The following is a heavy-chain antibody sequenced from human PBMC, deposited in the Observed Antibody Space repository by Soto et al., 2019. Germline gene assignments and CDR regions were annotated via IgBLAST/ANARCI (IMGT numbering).Heavy chain of an antibody. D-gene: IGHD3-10*01. CDR3: ARHPVLFCFGELFPKDRHGNNWFDP. V-gene: IGHV1-18*01. CDR1: GYTFTSYG. J-gene: IGHJ5*02. CDR2: ISAYNGNT. Sequence: ASVKVSCKASGYTFTSYGISWVRQAPGQGLEWMGWISAYNGNTNYAQKLQGRVTMTTDTSTSTAYMELRSLRSDDTAVYYCARHPVLFCFGELFPKDRHGNNWFDPWGQGTLVTVSS.